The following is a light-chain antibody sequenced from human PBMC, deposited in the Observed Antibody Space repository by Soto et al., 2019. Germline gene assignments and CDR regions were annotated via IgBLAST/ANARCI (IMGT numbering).Light chain of an antibody. CDR3: QQTYNPPRT. J-gene: IGKJ1*01. V-gene: IGKV1-39*01. Sequence: DIQMTQSPSSLSASVGDRVTITCRASETIASYVNWYQQRPGKAPKLLIYAASTLQSGVPSRFGGSGSGTDFTLTITSLQPEDSATYFCQQTYNPPRTFGQGTRL. CDR2: AAS. CDR1: ETIASY.